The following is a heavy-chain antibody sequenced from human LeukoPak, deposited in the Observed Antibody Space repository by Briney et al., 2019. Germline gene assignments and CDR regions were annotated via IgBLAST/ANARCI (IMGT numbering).Heavy chain of an antibody. V-gene: IGHV1-2*02. CDR1: GYTFTSYG. Sequence: ASVKVSCKASGYTFTSYGISWVRQAPGQGLEWMGWINPNSGGTNYAQKFQDRVTMTRDTSISTAYMELSRLRSDDTAVYYCARDRGIVVIPTAIPNWFDPWGQGTLVTVSS. CDR3: ARDRGIVVIPTAIPNWFDP. D-gene: IGHD2-2*02. J-gene: IGHJ5*02. CDR2: INPNSGGT.